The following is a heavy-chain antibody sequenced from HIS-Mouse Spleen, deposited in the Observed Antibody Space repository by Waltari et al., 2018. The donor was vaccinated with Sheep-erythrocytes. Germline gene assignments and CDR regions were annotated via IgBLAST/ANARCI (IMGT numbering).Heavy chain of an antibody. CDR3: ARVASGATFDY. V-gene: IGHV3-21*01. Sequence: WVPSISRSSSYIYYADSVKGRFTISRDNAKNSLYLQMNSLRAEDTAVYYCARVASGATFDYWGQGTLVTVSS. CDR2: ISRSSSYI. D-gene: IGHD1-26*01. J-gene: IGHJ4*02.